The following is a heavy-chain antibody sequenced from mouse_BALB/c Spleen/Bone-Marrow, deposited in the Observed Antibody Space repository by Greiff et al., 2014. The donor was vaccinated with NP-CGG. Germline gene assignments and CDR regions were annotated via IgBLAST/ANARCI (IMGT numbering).Heavy chain of an antibody. CDR2: IDPANGNT. CDR1: GFNIKDTY. D-gene: IGHD1-1*01. CDR3: ASYYYGSSSFAY. J-gene: IGHJ3*01. Sequence: VQLQQSGAELVKPGASVKLSCTASGFNIKDTYMHWVQQRPEQGLEWIGRIDPANGNTKYDPKFQGKATITADTSSNTAYLQLSSLTSDDTAVYYCASYYYGSSSFAYWGQGTLVTVSA. V-gene: IGHV14-3*02.